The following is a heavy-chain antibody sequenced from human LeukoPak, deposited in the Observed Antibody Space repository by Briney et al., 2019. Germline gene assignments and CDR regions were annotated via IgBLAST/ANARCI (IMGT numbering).Heavy chain of an antibody. CDR1: GYTFTGYY. Sequence: GASVTVSCKASGYTFTGYYMHWVRQAPGQGLEWMGWINPNSGGTNYAQKFQGRVTMTRDTSISTAYMELSRLRSDDTAVYYCAREHGNTIPPYYYYMDVWGKGTTVTVSS. J-gene: IGHJ6*03. D-gene: IGHD3-3*01. CDR2: INPNSGGT. V-gene: IGHV1-2*02. CDR3: AREHGNTIPPYYYYMDV.